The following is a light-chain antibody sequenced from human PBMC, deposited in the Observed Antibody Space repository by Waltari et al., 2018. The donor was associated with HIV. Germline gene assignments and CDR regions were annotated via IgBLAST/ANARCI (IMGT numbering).Light chain of an antibody. CDR1: SSNVGSDDL. CDR2: EVT. J-gene: IGLJ1*01. Sequence: QSALTQPASVSGSPGQSITISCTGTSSNVGSDDLVSWYQQHPGEAPKLIMYEVTKRPSGVSKRFSGSKSGNTASLTISGLQAEDEADYYCCSCPRSGIRYVFGTGTKVTVL. CDR3: CSCPRSGIRYV. V-gene: IGLV2-23*02.